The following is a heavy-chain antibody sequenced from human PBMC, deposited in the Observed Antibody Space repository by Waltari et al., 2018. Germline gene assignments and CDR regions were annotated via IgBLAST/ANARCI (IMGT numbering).Heavy chain of an antibody. V-gene: IGHV4-4*02. J-gene: IGHJ4*02. Sequence: HLQESGPGLVKPSGTLSLICAVSGDSMSPSHWWSWVRQPPGKGLEWIGQVHGSGKTNYNPSVASRVTVSLDTSTYHIALKVTSATAADTALYYCARDRGRGLYLDTWGRGILVTVSP. CDR2: VHGSGKT. CDR3: ARDRGRGLYLDT. CDR1: GDSMSPSHW. D-gene: IGHD2-15*01.